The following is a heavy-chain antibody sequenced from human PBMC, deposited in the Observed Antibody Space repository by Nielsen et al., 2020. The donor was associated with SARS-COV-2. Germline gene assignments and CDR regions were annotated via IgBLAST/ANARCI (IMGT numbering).Heavy chain of an antibody. CDR3: ARDPTSTVTTAGYYYYYYMDV. Sequence: WVRQAPGQGLEWMGIINPSGGSTSCAQKFQGRVTMTRDTSTSTVYMELSSLRSEDTAVYYCARDPTSTVTTAGYYYYYYMDVWGKGTTVTVSS. V-gene: IGHV1-46*01. CDR2: INPSGGST. J-gene: IGHJ6*03. D-gene: IGHD4-11*01.